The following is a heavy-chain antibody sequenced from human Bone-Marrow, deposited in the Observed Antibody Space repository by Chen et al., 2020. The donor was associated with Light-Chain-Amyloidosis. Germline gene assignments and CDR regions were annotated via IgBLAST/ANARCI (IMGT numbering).Heavy chain of an antibody. J-gene: IGHJ4*02. Sequence: QVQLQQWGAGLLKPSETLSLTCAVYGGSFSAYYWSWVRQPPGKGLEWIGEVTHTGSTSYNPSVGGRVTMSLDISKNQFSLKLTSVTAADTAVYYCARNGHYSIDSWGQGTLVTVSS. CDR1: GGSFSAYY. D-gene: IGHD2-15*01. V-gene: IGHV4-34*01. CDR3: ARNGHYSIDS. CDR2: VTHTGST.